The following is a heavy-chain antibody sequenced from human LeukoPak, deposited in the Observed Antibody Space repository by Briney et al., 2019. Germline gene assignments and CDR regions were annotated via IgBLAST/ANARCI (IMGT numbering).Heavy chain of an antibody. CDR3: TRRLIGYCSSTSCQIWFDP. CDR1: GFTFGDDA. CDR2: IRSKAYGGTT. D-gene: IGHD2-2*01. V-gene: IGHV3-49*04. J-gene: IGHJ5*02. Sequence: GGSLRLSCTASGFTFGDDAISWVRQAPGKGLEWVGFIRSKAYGGTTEYAASVKGRFTISRDDSKSIAYLQMNSLKTEDTAVYYCTRRLIGYCSSTSCQIWFDPWGQGTLVTVSS.